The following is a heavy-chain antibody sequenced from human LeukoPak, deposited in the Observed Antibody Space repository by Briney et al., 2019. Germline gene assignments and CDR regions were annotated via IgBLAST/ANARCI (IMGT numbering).Heavy chain of an antibody. CDR1: GFVFDDYA. Sequence: PGGSLRLSCAASGFVFDDYAMHWVRQAPGKGLEWVSAINWNGGSTVYADSVKGRFTISRDNAKNSLYLQMNSLRAEDTALYYCARDRDSSSWYWFDPWGQGTLVTVSS. CDR3: ARDRDSSSWYWFDP. J-gene: IGHJ5*02. CDR2: INWNGGST. V-gene: IGHV3-9*01. D-gene: IGHD6-13*01.